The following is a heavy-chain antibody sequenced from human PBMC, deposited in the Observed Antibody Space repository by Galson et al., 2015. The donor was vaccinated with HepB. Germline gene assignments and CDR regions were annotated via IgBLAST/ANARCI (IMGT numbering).Heavy chain of an antibody. CDR2: IRTSSTHI. J-gene: IGHJ4*02. Sequence: SLRLSCAASGFIFSSYKMNWVRRAPGKGLEWVSSIRTSSTHISYADSVKGRFTISRDNAKSSLYLQMNSLRAEDTAVYYWAREYRYTRGWSIDYWGQGTLVTVSS. V-gene: IGHV3-21*01. CDR3: AREYRYTRGWSIDY. D-gene: IGHD6-19*01. CDR1: GFIFSSYK.